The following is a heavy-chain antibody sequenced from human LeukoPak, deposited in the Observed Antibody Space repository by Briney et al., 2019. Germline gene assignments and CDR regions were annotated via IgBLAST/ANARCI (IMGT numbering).Heavy chain of an antibody. J-gene: IGHJ3*02. Sequence: GESLKISCKGSGYSFTSHWIGWVRQMPGKGLEWMGIIYPGDSDTRYSPSFQGQVTISADKSLSTAFLQWSRLKASDTAIYYCARKEQVDTAMDYAFDIWGQGTMVSVSS. CDR1: GYSFTSHW. CDR3: ARKEQVDTAMDYAFDI. CDR2: IYPGDSDT. V-gene: IGHV5-51*01. D-gene: IGHD5-18*01.